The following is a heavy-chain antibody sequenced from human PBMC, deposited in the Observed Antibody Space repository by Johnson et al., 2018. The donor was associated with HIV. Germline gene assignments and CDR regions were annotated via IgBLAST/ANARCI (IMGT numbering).Heavy chain of an antibody. J-gene: IGHJ3*02. CDR1: QFTFSSYY. V-gene: IGHV3-25*03. D-gene: IGHD3-3*01. Sequence: VQLVESGGGLAKPAWSPRLSCAASQFTFSSYYMNCVRQAPGNGLELVGQVNPNGGSTYLIDSGKDRFNISRDNAKNTLHLQMNSLRAEDTAVYYCAKTRLRFLEWYDAFDIWGQGTMVTVSS. CDR3: AKTRLRFLEWYDAFDI. CDR2: VNPNGGST.